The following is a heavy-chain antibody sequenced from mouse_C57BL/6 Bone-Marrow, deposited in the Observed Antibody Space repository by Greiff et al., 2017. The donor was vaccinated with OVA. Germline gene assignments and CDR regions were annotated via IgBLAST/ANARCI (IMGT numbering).Heavy chain of an antibody. J-gene: IGHJ4*01. CDR1: GFTFTDYY. CDR3: ARYRDYDGGYAMDY. CDR2: IRNKANGYTT. V-gene: IGHV7-3*01. D-gene: IGHD2-4*01. Sequence: EVKLMESGGGLVQPGGSLSLSCAASGFTFTDYYMSWVRQPPGKALEWLGFIRNKANGYTTEYSASVKGRFTISRDNSQSILYLQMNALRAEDSATYYCARYRDYDGGYAMDYWGQGTSVTVSS.